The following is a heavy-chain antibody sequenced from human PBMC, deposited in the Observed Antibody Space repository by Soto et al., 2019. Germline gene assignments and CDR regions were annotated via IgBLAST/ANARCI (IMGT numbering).Heavy chain of an antibody. V-gene: IGHV3-33*01. CDR1: GFTFSSYG. Sequence: GGSLRLSCAASGFTFSSYGMHWVRQAPGKGLEWVAVIWYDGSNKYYADSVKGRFTISRDNSKNTLYLQMNSLRAEDTAVYYCARDSESITIFGVVIETHESWFDPWGQGALVTVSS. CDR2: IWYDGSNK. CDR3: ARDSESITIFGVVIETHESWFDP. J-gene: IGHJ5*02. D-gene: IGHD3-3*01.